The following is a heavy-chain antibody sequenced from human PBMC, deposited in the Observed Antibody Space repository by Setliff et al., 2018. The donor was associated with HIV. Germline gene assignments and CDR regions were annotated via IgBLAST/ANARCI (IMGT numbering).Heavy chain of an antibody. V-gene: IGHV4-39*01. CDR3: ARHVVVVITVPNWFDP. CDR1: GGSISSSSYY. Sequence: PSETLSLTCTVSGGSISSSSYYWGWIRQPPGKGLEWIGSIYYSGSTYYNPSLKCRVTISVDTSKNQFSLKLSSVTAADTAVYYCARHVVVVITVPNWFDPWGQGTLVTVSS. J-gene: IGHJ5*02. CDR2: IYYSGST. D-gene: IGHD3-22*01.